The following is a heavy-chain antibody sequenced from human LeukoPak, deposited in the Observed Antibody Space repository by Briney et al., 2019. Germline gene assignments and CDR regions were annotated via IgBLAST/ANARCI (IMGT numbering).Heavy chain of an antibody. Sequence: PGRALRLSCAASGFSFSSYGMHWVRQTPGKGLEWVAIIWYDGNNKYYADFVKGRFTISRDNSNNTLYLQMNNLRAEDTAVYYCARDSSGTTDYWGQGTLVTVSS. CDR2: IWYDGNNK. CDR3: ARDSSGTTDY. CDR1: GFSFSSYG. D-gene: IGHD6-19*01. V-gene: IGHV3-33*01. J-gene: IGHJ4*02.